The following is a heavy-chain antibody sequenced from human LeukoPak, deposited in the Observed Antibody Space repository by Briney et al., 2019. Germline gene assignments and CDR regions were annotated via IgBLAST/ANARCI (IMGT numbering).Heavy chain of an antibody. CDR1: GYTFTSYG. D-gene: IGHD6-19*01. J-gene: IGHJ4*02. CDR2: ISAYNGNT. V-gene: IGHV1-18*01. CDR3: ARGPQVRPGIAVAGTRGPLDYYFDY. Sequence: ASVKVSCKASGYTFTSYGISWVRQAPGQGLEWMGWISAYNGNTNYAQKLQGRVTMTTDTSTSTAYMELRSLRSDDTAVYYCARGPQVRPGIAVAGTRGPLDYYFDYWGQGTLVTVSS.